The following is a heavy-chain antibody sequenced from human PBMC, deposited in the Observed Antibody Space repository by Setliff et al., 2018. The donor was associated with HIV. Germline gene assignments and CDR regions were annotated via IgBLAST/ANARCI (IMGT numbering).Heavy chain of an antibody. V-gene: IGHV1-24*01. CDR1: GYTLAEIS. CDR3: ATITFYYDSSGSQNKKSYFFDY. Sequence: ASVKVSCKVSGYTLAEISMHWVRQAPGKGLEWMGGFDPEDGEKVYAQRFQGTVTMTEDTSTDTAYMELTSLTSEDTAVYYCATITFYYDSSGSQNKKSYFFDYWGQGTLVTGLL. CDR2: FDPEDGEK. J-gene: IGHJ4*02. D-gene: IGHD3-22*01.